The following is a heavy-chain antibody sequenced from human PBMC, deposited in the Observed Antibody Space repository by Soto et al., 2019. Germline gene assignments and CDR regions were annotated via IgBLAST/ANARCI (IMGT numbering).Heavy chain of an antibody. CDR1: GFTFSSYS. CDR2: ISSSSSTI. J-gene: IGHJ4*02. V-gene: IGHV3-48*01. D-gene: IGHD1-7*01. CDR3: ARDPPWNYGSNYFDY. Sequence: GGSLRLSCAASGFTFSSYSMNWVRQAPGKGLEWVSYISSSSSTIYYADSVKGRFTISRDNAKNSLYLQMNSLRAEDTAVYYCARDPPWNYGSNYFDYWGQGTLVTVSS.